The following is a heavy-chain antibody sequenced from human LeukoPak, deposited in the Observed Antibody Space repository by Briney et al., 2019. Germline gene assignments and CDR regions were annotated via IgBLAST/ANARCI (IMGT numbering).Heavy chain of an antibody. CDR3: ARVYYDSSGYNFDY. CDR2: IYNNGNT. D-gene: IGHD3-22*01. CDR1: GGSISSYY. J-gene: IGHJ4*02. Sequence: SETLSLTCTVSGGSISSYYWSWIRQPPGKGLEWIGYIYNNGNTNYNPSLKSRVTISVDTSKNQFSLKLSSVTAADTAVYYCARVYYDSSGYNFDYWGQGTLVTVSS. V-gene: IGHV4-59*01.